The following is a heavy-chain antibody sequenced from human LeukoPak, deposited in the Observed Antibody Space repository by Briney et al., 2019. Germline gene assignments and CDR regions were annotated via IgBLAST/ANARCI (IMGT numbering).Heavy chain of an antibody. CDR2: ISGSGSST. D-gene: IGHD3-16*02. V-gene: IGHV3-23*01. Sequence: GGSLRLSCAASGFTFSSYAMSWVRQAPGKGLEWVSVISGSGSSTYYADSVKGRFTISRDNSKNTLYLQMNSLRAEDTAVYYCARDRYGSLFDYWGQGTLVTVSS. CDR1: GFTFSSYA. J-gene: IGHJ4*02. CDR3: ARDRYGSLFDY.